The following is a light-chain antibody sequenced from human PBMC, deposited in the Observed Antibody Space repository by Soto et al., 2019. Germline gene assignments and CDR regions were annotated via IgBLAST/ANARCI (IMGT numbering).Light chain of an antibody. Sequence: EIVMTQSPATLSVSPGERATLSRRASQSVSSNLAWYQQKPGQAPRLLIYGASTRATGIPARFSGSGSGTEFTLTISSLQSEDFAVYYCQQYGSLPITFGQGTRLEIK. J-gene: IGKJ5*01. CDR2: GAS. CDR3: QQYGSLPIT. CDR1: QSVSSN. V-gene: IGKV3-15*01.